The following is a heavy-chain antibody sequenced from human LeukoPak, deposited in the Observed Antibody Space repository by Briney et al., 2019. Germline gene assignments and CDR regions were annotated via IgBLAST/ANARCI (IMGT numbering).Heavy chain of an antibody. Sequence: GGSLRLSCAASGFTFSSYWMSWVRQAPGKGREWVANIKKDGSEKYYVNSVKGRLTISRDNAKISLYLQMNSLRAEDTAVYYCARDLSGVTGYTYGRGIDYWGQGTLVTVSS. V-gene: IGHV3-7*01. CDR3: ARDLSGVTGYTYGRGIDY. CDR1: GFTFSSYW. J-gene: IGHJ4*02. CDR2: IKKDGSEK. D-gene: IGHD5-18*01.